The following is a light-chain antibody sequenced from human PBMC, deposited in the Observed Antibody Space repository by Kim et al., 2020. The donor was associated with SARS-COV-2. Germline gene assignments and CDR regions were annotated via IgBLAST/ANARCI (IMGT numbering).Light chain of an antibody. CDR1: TLGNKY. Sequence: VSVSPGQTATIACAGDTLGNKYVCWNQQQPSQSPLLVIYQDTRRPSGIPGPLSGSPSENTATLTIGGTQAMDEAVYYCQTWDSSTVFGEGTQLTV. CDR2: QDT. J-gene: IGLJ2*01. V-gene: IGLV3-1*01. CDR3: QTWDSSTV.